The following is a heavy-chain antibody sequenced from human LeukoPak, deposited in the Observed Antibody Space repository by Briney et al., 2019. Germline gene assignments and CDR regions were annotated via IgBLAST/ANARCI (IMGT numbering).Heavy chain of an antibody. Sequence: ASVKVSCKASGGTFSSYAISWVRQAPGQGLEWMGRIIPIFGTANSAQKFQGRVTITTDEFTSTAYMELSSLRSEDTAVYYCAGGSGYDTVRFNYWGQGTLVTVSS. J-gene: IGHJ4*02. D-gene: IGHD3-3*01. CDR1: GGTFSSYA. V-gene: IGHV1-69*05. CDR3: AGGSGYDTVRFNY. CDR2: IIPIFGTA.